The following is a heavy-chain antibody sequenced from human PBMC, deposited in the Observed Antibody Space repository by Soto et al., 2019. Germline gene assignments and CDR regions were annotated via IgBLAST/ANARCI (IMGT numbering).Heavy chain of an antibody. Sequence: EVQLVESGGGLVQPGGSLKLSCAASGFTFSGSTIHWVRQTSGKGLEWVGRIPSKTNTYATAYAASVKGRFTISRDDSKNTAYLQMDTLKAEDTPVYYCTRQHLDVPVASAIDYWGQGTLVTVSS. J-gene: IGHJ4*02. V-gene: IGHV3-73*02. CDR1: GFTFSGST. CDR3: TRQHLDVPVASAIDY. D-gene: IGHD6-19*01. CDR2: IPSKTNTYAT.